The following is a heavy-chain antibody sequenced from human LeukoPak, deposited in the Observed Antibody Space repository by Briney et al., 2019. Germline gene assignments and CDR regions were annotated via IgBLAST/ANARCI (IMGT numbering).Heavy chain of an antibody. J-gene: IGHJ4*02. D-gene: IGHD3-22*01. CDR2: ISGSGGST. V-gene: IGHV3-23*01. CDR1: RFTFSSYA. Sequence: QPGGSLRLSCAASRFTFSSYAMSWVRQAPGKGLEWVSAISGSGGSTYYADSVKGRFTISRDNSKNTLYLQMNSLRAEVTAVYYCAKDRLPLSSAYYYVPFDYWGQGTLVTVSS. CDR3: AKDRLPLSSAYYYVPFDY.